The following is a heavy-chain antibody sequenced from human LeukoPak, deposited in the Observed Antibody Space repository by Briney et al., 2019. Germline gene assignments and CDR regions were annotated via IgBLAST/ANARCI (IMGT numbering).Heavy chain of an antibody. D-gene: IGHD3-10*01. V-gene: IGHV3-21*01. Sequence: GGSLRLSCAASGFTFSSYSMNWVRQAPGKGLEWVSYISSSSSYIYYADSVKGRFTISRDNAKNSLYLQMNSLRAEDTAVYYCARALGENWFDPWGQGTLVTVSS. CDR2: ISSSSSYI. J-gene: IGHJ5*02. CDR1: GFTFSSYS. CDR3: ARALGENWFDP.